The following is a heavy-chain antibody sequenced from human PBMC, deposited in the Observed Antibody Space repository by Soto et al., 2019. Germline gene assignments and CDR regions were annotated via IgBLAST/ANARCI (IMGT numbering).Heavy chain of an antibody. Sequence: QVHLVQSGPEVKKPGASVKVSCKASGYTFSTYGFSWVRQAPGQGLEWMGWIGAYNDDTNYAQKFQGRVTMTTDTSTTTAYMKLSSLRSDDTAVYFCARDWRGAEGFDPWGQGTLVTVSS. CDR3: ARDWRGAEGFDP. J-gene: IGHJ5*02. D-gene: IGHD3-3*01. V-gene: IGHV1-18*01. CDR1: GYTFSTYG. CDR2: IGAYNDDT.